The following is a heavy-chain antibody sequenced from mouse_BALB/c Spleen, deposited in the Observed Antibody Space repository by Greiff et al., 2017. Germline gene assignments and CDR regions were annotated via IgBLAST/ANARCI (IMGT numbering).Heavy chain of an antibody. V-gene: IGHV5-17*02. CDR3: ARTYVNGIWFAY. J-gene: IGHJ3*01. Sequence: EVKLVESGGGLVQPGGSRKLSCAASGFTFSSFGMHWVRQAPEKGLEWVAYISSGSSTIYYADTVKGRFTISRDNPKNTLFLQMTSLRSEDTAMYYCARTYVNGIWFAYWGQGTLVTVSA. CDR2: ISSGSSTI. D-gene: IGHD2-1*01. CDR1: GFTFSSFG.